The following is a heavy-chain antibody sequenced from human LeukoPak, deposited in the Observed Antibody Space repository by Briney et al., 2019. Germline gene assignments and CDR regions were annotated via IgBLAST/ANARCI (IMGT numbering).Heavy chain of an antibody. Sequence: PGGSLRLSCAASGFTFSSYEMNWVRQAPGKGLEWVSYISSTGRTIYYADAVKGRFTSSRDNAKNSLYLQMNSLRAEDTAVYFCARDPGYTYGRGDYWGQGTLVTVSS. J-gene: IGHJ4*02. CDR1: GFTFSSYE. V-gene: IGHV3-48*03. CDR2: ISSTGRTI. CDR3: ARDPGYTYGRGDY. D-gene: IGHD5-18*01.